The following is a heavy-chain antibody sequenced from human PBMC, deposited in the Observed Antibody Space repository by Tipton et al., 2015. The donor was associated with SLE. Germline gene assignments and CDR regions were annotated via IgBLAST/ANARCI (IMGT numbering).Heavy chain of an antibody. J-gene: IGHJ5*02. Sequence: QLVQSGAEVKKPGESLRISCKGSGYSFTSYWISWVRQMPGKGLEWMGRIDPSDSYTNYSPSFQGHVTISADKSISTAYLQWSSLKASDTAMYYCARGGYSSSWTLNWFDPWGQGTLVTVSS. D-gene: IGHD6-13*01. CDR1: GYSFTSYW. CDR2: IDPSDSYT. V-gene: IGHV5-10-1*01. CDR3: ARGGYSSSWTLNWFDP.